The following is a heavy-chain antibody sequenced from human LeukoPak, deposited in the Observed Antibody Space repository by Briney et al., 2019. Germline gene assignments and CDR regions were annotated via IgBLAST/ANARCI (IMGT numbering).Heavy chain of an antibody. CDR3: ARGPRYYGSGSYYKGASFDY. J-gene: IGHJ4*02. Sequence: SETLSLTCAVYGGSFSGYYWSWIRQPPGKGLEWIGEINHSGSTNYNPSLRSRVTISVDTSKNQFSLKLSSVTAADTAVYYCARGPRYYGSGSYYKGASFDYWGQGTLVTVSS. CDR2: INHSGST. CDR1: GGSFSGYY. D-gene: IGHD3-10*01. V-gene: IGHV4-34*01.